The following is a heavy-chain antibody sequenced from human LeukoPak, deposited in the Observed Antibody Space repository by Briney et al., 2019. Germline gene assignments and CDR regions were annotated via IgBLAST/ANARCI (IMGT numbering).Heavy chain of an antibody. CDR2: IYYSGST. CDR3: ARDGTMVRGGGGFDP. CDR1: GGSISTYY. V-gene: IGHV4-59*01. Sequence: SETLSLTCTVSGGSISTYYWSWIRQPPGKGLEWNGCIYYSGSTNSNPSLTSRVTISVDTSKNQFSLTLNSVTAADTAVYYCARDGTMVRGGGGFDPWGQGTLVTVSS. D-gene: IGHD3-10*01. J-gene: IGHJ5*02.